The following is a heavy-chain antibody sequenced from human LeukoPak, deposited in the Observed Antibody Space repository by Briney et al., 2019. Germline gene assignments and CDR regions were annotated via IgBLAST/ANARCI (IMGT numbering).Heavy chain of an antibody. V-gene: IGHV4-59*01. CDR1: GGSISSYY. Sequence: SETLSLTCTVSGGSISSYYWSWIRQPPGKGPEWIGYIYYSGSTNYNPSLKSRVTISVDTSKNQFSLKLSSVTAADTAVYYCASFSYGDYDIFDYWGQGTLVTVSS. J-gene: IGHJ4*02. CDR2: IYYSGST. CDR3: ASFSYGDYDIFDY. D-gene: IGHD4-17*01.